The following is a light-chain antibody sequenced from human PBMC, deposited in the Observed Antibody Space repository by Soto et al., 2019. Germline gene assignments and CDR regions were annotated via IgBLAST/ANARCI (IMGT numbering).Light chain of an antibody. Sequence: DIQMTLSPSSLSASVGDSVTITCQASQDIKNYVNWYQQKPGKAPQLLIYDASKLETGVPSRFSGSGSRTTFTFTITSLPPEDFATYYCQQYDNHPPNSFGQGTRLEIK. CDR1: QDIKNY. V-gene: IGKV1-33*01. CDR3: QQYDNHPPNS. J-gene: IGKJ2*01. CDR2: DAS.